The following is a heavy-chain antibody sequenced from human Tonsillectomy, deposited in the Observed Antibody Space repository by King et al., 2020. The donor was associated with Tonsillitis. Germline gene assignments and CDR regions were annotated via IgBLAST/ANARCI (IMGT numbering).Heavy chain of an antibody. D-gene: IGHD6-19*01. Sequence: QLQESGPGLVKPSETLSLTCTVSGGSISSSSYYWGWIRQPPGKGLEWIGNIYYSGSTYYNPSLKSRVTISVDTSKNQFSLKLSSVTAADTAVYYCARFHSSGWYYFDYWGQGTLVTVSS. CDR3: ARFHSSGWYYFDY. CDR2: IYYSGST. CDR1: GGSISSSSYY. V-gene: IGHV4-39*01. J-gene: IGHJ4*02.